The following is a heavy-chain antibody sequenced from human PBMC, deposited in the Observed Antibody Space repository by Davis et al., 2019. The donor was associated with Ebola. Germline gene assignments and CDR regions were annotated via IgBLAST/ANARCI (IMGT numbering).Heavy chain of an antibody. Sequence: GESLKISCAASGFTFSSYAMNWVRQAPGKGLEWVSAISGVGYNTYYADSVKGRFTISRENSKNTLYLQMKGRSADDTAVYYCATCGFCVSTSGFDYWGQGTLVTVSS. CDR2: ISGVGYNT. J-gene: IGHJ4*02. CDR3: ATCGFCVSTSGFDY. D-gene: IGHD2-2*01. V-gene: IGHV3-23*01. CDR1: GFTFSSYA.